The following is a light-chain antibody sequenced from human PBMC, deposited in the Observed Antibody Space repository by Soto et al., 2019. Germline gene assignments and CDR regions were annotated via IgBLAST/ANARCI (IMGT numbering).Light chain of an antibody. Sequence: QSVLAQPAAVSGSPGQSITISCTGTSTDVGGYNYVSWYQHHPGKGPKLIIYEVNNRPSGVSDRFSGSKSGNKASLTISNLEAEDESDYYCGSYTSTDPPFVFGTGTKVTVL. CDR3: GSYTSTDPPFV. CDR1: STDVGGYNY. V-gene: IGLV2-14*01. J-gene: IGLJ1*01. CDR2: EVN.